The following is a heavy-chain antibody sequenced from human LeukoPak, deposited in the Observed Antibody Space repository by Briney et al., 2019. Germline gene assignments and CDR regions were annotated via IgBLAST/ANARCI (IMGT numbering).Heavy chain of an antibody. CDR3: TRDVVVTSRLPNY. CDR2: IRSKAYGGTT. CDR1: GFTFGDYA. J-gene: IGHJ4*02. Sequence: TLRLSCTASGFTFGDYALSWVRQAPGKGLEWIGFIRSKAYGGTTEYAASVKDRFSISRDDSKSIAYLQMNSLKTEDTAVYYCTRDVVVTSRLPNYWGLGTPVTASS. D-gene: IGHD2-21*02. V-gene: IGHV3-49*04.